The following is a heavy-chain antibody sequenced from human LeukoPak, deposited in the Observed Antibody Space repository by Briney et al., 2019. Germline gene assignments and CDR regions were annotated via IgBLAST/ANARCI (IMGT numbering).Heavy chain of an antibody. J-gene: IGHJ4*02. D-gene: IGHD6-13*01. CDR1: GFTFSSYA. Sequence: GGSLRLSCAASGFTFSSYAMSWVRQAPGEGLEWVSAISGRGGSTYYADSVKGRFTISRDNSKNTLYLQMNSLRAEDTAVYYCATSSSSWYYFAYWGQGTLVTVSS. CDR3: ATSSSSWYYFAY. V-gene: IGHV3-23*01. CDR2: ISGRGGST.